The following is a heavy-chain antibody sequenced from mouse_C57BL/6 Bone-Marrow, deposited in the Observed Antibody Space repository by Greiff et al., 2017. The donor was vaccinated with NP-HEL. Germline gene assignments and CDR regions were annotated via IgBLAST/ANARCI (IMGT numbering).Heavy chain of an antibody. D-gene: IGHD1-3*01. J-gene: IGHJ1*03. CDR1: GFNIKNTY. CDR3: ARGVARYWYFDV. V-gene: IGHV14-3*01. CDR2: IDPANGNT. Sequence: EVLLVESVAELVRPGASVKLSCTASGFNIKNTYMHWVKQRPEQGLEWIGRIDPANGNTKYAPKFQGKATITADTSSNTAYLQLSSLTSEDTAIDYCARGVARYWYFDVWGTGTTVTVSS.